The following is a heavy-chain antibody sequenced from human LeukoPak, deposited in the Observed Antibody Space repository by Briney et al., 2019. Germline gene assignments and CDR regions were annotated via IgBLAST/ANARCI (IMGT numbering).Heavy chain of an antibody. CDR1: GGTFSSYA. CDR3: ARVSSSWYQIDY. V-gene: IGHV1-69*13. J-gene: IGHJ4*02. D-gene: IGHD6-13*01. Sequence: RRASVKVSCKASGGTFSSYAISWVRQAPGQGLEWMGGIIPIFGTANYAQKFQGRVTITADESTSTAYMELSSLRSEDTAVYYCARVSSSWYQIDYWGQGTLVTVSS. CDR2: IIPIFGTA.